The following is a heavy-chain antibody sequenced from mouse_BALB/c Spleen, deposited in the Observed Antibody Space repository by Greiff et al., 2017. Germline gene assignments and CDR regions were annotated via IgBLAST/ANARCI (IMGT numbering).Heavy chain of an antibody. J-gene: IGHJ1*01. Sequence: VQLKESGGGLVKLGGSLKLSCAASGFTFSSYYMSWVRQTPEKRLELVAAINSNGGSTYYPDTVKGRFTISRDNAKNTLYLQMSSLKSEDTALYYCARQDDGYWYFDVWGAGTTVTVSS. V-gene: IGHV5-6-2*01. CDR1: GFTFSSYY. D-gene: IGHD2-3*01. CDR3: ARQDDGYWYFDV. CDR2: INSNGGST.